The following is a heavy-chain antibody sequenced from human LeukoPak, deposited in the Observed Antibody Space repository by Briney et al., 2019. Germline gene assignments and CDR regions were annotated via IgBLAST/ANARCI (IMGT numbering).Heavy chain of an antibody. CDR2: IYSGTT. Sequence: GGSLRLSCTVSGFTVSSDSMSWVRQDPGEGLEWVSFIYSGTTHSTDSVNRRFTISRDNSKNSLYLKMNSLRAEDTAVYYCARRAGAYSHPYDYWGQGTLVTVSS. CDR3: ARRAGAYSHPYDY. J-gene: IGHJ4*02. V-gene: IGHV3-53*01. CDR1: GFTVSSDS. D-gene: IGHD4/OR15-4a*01.